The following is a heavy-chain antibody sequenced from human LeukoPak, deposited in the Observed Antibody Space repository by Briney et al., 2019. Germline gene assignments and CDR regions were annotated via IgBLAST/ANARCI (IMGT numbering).Heavy chain of an antibody. Sequence: TGGSLRLSCAASGFTFSSYSMNWVRQAPGKGLEWVALIWYDGSNKYYTDSVKGRLTISRDNSKDTLFLQMNSLRVEDTAVYYCAREGPRGNSQFDYWGQGTLVTVSS. CDR2: IWYDGSNK. J-gene: IGHJ4*02. CDR3: AREGPRGNSQFDY. V-gene: IGHV3-33*08. CDR1: GFTFSSYS. D-gene: IGHD4-23*01.